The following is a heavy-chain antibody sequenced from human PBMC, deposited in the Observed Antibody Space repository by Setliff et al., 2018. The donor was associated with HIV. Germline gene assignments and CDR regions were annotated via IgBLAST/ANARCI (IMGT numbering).Heavy chain of an antibody. CDR2: ISYDGSNK. Sequence: TGGSLRLSCAASGFTFSTYGMHWVRQAPGKGLEWVAVISYDGSNKYYADSVKGRFTTSRDNSKNTLYLQMNSLRAEDTAVYYCAKDGISGGAYPPYYYMDVWGKGTTVTVSS. CDR1: GFTFSTYG. J-gene: IGHJ6*03. D-gene: IGHD2-15*01. V-gene: IGHV3-30*18. CDR3: AKDGISGGAYPPYYYMDV.